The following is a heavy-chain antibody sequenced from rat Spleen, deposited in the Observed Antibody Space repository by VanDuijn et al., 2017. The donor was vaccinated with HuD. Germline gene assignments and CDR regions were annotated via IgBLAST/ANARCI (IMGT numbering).Heavy chain of an antibody. V-gene: IGHV5-25*01. CDR2: TSPSGGNT. D-gene: IGHD1-11*01. CDR3: ARHGVNYGAYNWFAY. CDR1: GFTFSDYN. Sequence: EVQLVESGGGLVQPGRSLKLSCAASGFTFSDYNMAWVRQAPGKGLEWVSSTSPSGGNTFYRDSVKGRFTISRDSAESTLYLQMNSLRSEDTATYYCARHGVNYGAYNWFAYWGQGTLVTVSS. J-gene: IGHJ3*01.